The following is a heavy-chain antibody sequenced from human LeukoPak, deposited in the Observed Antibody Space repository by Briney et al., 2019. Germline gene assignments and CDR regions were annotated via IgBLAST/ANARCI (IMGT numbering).Heavy chain of an antibody. J-gene: IGHJ4*02. CDR3: ARCITMVRGVIRAPDY. CDR2: IYYSGSA. D-gene: IGHD3-10*01. Sequence: PSETLSLTCTVSGGSISSSSYYWGWIRQSPGKGLEWIGSIYYSGSAYYNPSLKSRLTISVDTSKNQFSLKLSSVTAADTAVYYCARCITMVRGVIRAPDYWGQGTLVTVSS. CDR1: GGSISSSSYY. V-gene: IGHV4-39*01.